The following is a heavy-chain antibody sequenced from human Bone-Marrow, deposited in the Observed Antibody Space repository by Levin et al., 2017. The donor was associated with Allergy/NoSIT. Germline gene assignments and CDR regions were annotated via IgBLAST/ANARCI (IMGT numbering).Heavy chain of an antibody. Sequence: SQTLSLTCNVSGASIRSRDHYWSWIRQHPGKGLEWVGYIYYSGSVYYSPSLKSRSTISVDTSKNQWSLELRSVTAADTAVYYCARVVAPYVDSRGAVDNWGQGTLVTVSS. D-gene: IGHD4-17*01. CDR2: IYYSGSV. V-gene: IGHV4-31*03. CDR1: GASIRSRDHY. CDR3: ARVVAPYVDSRGAVDN. J-gene: IGHJ4*02.